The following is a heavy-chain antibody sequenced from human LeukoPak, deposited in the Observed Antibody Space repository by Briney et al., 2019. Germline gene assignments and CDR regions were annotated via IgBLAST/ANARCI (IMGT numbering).Heavy chain of an antibody. CDR3: TRRYGFGALNY. D-gene: IGHD3-9*01. V-gene: IGHV4-39*01. J-gene: IGHJ4*02. Sequence: PSETLSLTCTVSGGSISSSSYYWGWIRQPPGKGLEWIGSIYYSGSTYYNPSLKSRVTISVDTSKNQFSLKLSSVTAADTAVYYCTRRYGFGALNYWGQGTLATVSS. CDR1: GGSISSSSYY. CDR2: IYYSGST.